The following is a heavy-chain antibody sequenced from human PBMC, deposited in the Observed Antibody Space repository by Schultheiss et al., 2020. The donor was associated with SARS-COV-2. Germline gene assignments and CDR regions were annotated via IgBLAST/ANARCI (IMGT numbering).Heavy chain of an antibody. D-gene: IGHD3-22*01. CDR3: TTDRVRYYDSSGYYYYYYYGMDV. CDR1: GFTFSSYA. J-gene: IGHJ6*02. CDR2: IKSKTDGGKT. Sequence: GESLKISCAASGFTFSSYAMSWVRQAPGKGLEWVGRIKSKTDGGKTDYAAPVKGRFTISRDDSKNTLYLQMNSLKTEDTAVYYCTTDRVRYYDSSGYYYYYYYGMDVWGQGTTVTVSS. V-gene: IGHV3-15*01.